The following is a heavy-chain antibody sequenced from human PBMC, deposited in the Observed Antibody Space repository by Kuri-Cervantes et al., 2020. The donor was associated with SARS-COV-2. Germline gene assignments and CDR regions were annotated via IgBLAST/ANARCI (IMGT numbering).Heavy chain of an antibody. CDR1: GFTFSSYS. CDR2: ISSSSSTI. CDR3: ARGGYSGYEYYFDY. V-gene: IGHV3-48*01. J-gene: IGHJ4*02. Sequence: GGSLRLSCAASGFTFSSYSMNWVRQAPGKGLEWVSYISSSSSTIYYADSVKGRFTISRDNAKNSLYLQMNSLRAVDTAVYYCARGGYSGYEYYFDYWGQGTLVTVSS. D-gene: IGHD5-12*01.